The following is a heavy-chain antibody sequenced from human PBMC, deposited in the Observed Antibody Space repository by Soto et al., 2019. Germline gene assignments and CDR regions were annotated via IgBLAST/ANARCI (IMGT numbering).Heavy chain of an antibody. CDR2: IIPIFGPA. D-gene: IGHD1-1*01. CDR1: GGTFSSHS. CDR3: ATGSFTSTGGRIGYHYNAMDV. J-gene: IGHJ6*02. V-gene: IGHV1-69*13. Sequence: SVKVSCKSSGGTFSSHSINWVRQAPGQGLEWMGGIIPIFGPANFAKKFQGRVTITADESATTAYMELSSLTSEDTAVYYCATGSFTSTGGRIGYHYNAMDVWGQGTTVTVSS.